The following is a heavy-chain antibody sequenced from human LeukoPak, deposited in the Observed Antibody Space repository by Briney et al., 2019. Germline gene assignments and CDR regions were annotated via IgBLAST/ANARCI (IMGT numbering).Heavy chain of an antibody. J-gene: IGHJ5*02. CDR1: GFTFSSYA. CDR2: IRYDGSNK. D-gene: IGHD3-10*01. V-gene: IGHV3-30*02. CDR3: AKDMVLVSYGSGTPFDP. Sequence: PGRSLRLSCAASGFTFSSYAMHWVRQAPGKGLEWVAFIRYDGSNKYYADSVKGRFTISRDNSKNTLYLQMNSLRAEDTAVYYCAKDMVLVSYGSGTPFDPWGQGTLVTVSS.